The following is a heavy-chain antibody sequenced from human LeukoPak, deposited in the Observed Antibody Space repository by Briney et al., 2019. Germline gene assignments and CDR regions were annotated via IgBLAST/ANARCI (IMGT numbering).Heavy chain of an antibody. CDR2: ISYDGSNK. CDR1: GFTFSSYA. Sequence: GRSLGLSCAASGFTFSSYAMHWVRQAPGKGLEWVAVISYDGSNKYYADSVKGRFTISRDNSKNTLYLQMNSLRAEDTAVYYCAREVYSGYHFDYWGQGTLVTVSS. CDR3: AREVYSGYHFDY. V-gene: IGHV3-30*04. D-gene: IGHD5-12*01. J-gene: IGHJ4*02.